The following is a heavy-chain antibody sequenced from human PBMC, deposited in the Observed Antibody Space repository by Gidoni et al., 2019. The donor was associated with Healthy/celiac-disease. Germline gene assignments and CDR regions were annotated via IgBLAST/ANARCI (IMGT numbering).Heavy chain of an antibody. CDR2: ISYYGSNK. CDR1: GYTFRSYA. Sequence: QVQLVESGGGVVQPGRSLRLSCAAPGYTFRSYAMHWVRQAPGKGLELVAFISYYGSNKSYAGSVKGRFTISRDNSKNTLYLQMNSLRAEDTAVYYCARAPRGGNSLVLAFDIWGQGTMVTVSS. V-gene: IGHV3-30-3*01. D-gene: IGHD2-21*02. CDR3: ARAPRGGNSLVLAFDI. J-gene: IGHJ3*02.